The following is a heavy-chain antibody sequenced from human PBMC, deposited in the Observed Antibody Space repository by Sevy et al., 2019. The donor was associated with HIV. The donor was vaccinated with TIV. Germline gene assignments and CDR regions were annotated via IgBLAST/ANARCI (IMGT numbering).Heavy chain of an antibody. J-gene: IGHJ4*02. CDR1: AFSFSTND. CDR2: IRYDGSNK. V-gene: IGHV3-30*02. Sequence: GGSLRLSCAASAFSFSTNDMHWVRQAPGKGLEWVAFIRYDGSNKFYTDSVKGRFTISRDNSKNTLYLQMNSLTTEDTAVYYCAKDQGYNWNTEGFFDYWGQGTLVTVSS. D-gene: IGHD1-20*01. CDR3: AKDQGYNWNTEGFFDY.